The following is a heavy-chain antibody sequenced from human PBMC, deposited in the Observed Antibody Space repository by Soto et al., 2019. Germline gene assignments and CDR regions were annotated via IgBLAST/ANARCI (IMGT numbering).Heavy chain of an antibody. CDR3: AKDRGLADPHYYGLDV. V-gene: IGHV3-30*18. CDR2: TSYDGSKK. Sequence: QVQLVESGGGVVQPRRSLRLSCAASGFAFGTYGMHWVRQAPGKGLEWVAVTSYDGSKKYYADSVKGRFTISRDNSTNTVYLQMNSLRLEDTAIYYCAKDRGLADPHYYGLDVWGQGTTVAVSS. CDR1: GFAFGTYG. J-gene: IGHJ6*02. D-gene: IGHD3-10*01.